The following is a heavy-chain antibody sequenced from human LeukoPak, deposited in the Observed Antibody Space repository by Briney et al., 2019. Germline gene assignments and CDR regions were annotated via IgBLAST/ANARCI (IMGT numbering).Heavy chain of an antibody. J-gene: IGHJ4*02. Sequence: GGSLRLSCAASGFTFSNAWMSWVRQAPGKGLEWLGRIGSKTDGGTTDYAASVKGRFTISREDSKNTLYLQMNSLKTEDTAVYYCATYRFYYDSSGFDYWGQGTLVTVSS. CDR3: ATYRFYYDSSGFDY. D-gene: IGHD3-22*01. V-gene: IGHV3-15*04. CDR1: GFTFSNAW. CDR2: IGSKTDGGTT.